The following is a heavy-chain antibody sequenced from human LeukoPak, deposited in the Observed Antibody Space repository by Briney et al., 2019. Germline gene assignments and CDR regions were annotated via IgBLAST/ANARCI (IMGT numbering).Heavy chain of an antibody. Sequence: GGSLRLSCTASGFTFGDYAMSWFRQAPGKGLEWAGFIRSKAYGGTTEYAASVKGRFTISRDDSKSIAYLQMNSLKTEDTAVYYCTRKAMVTKIAWFDPWGQGTLVTVSS. CDR3: TRKAMVTKIAWFDP. CDR1: GFTFGDYA. CDR2: IRSKAYGGTT. V-gene: IGHV3-49*03. J-gene: IGHJ5*02. D-gene: IGHD5-18*01.